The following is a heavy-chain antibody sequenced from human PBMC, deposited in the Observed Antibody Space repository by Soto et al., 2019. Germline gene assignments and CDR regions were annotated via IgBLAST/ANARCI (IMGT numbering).Heavy chain of an antibody. D-gene: IGHD3-3*01. CDR3: AIADFWSGSNPMDV. J-gene: IGHJ6*03. CDR1: GGSFSGYY. Sequence: PSETLSLTCAVYGGSFSGYYWSWIRQPPGKGLEWIGYIYYSGSTNYNPSLKSRVTISVDTSKNQFSLKLSSVTAADTAVYYCAIADFWSGSNPMDVWGKGTTVTVS. CDR2: IYYSGST. V-gene: IGHV4-59*08.